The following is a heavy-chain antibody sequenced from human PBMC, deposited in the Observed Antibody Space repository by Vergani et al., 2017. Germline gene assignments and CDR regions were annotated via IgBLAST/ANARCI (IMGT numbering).Heavy chain of an antibody. CDR2: INPNSGGT. CDR3: ASWEAVVAATIVAAFDI. Sequence: QVQLVQSGAEVKKPGASVKVSCKASGYTFTGYYMHWVRQAPGQGLEWMGWINPNSGGTNYAQKFQGWVTMTRDTSISTAYMELSRLRSDDTAVYYCASWEAVVAATIVAAFDIWGQGTMVTVSS. D-gene: IGHD2-15*01. CDR1: GYTFTGYY. V-gene: IGHV1-2*04. J-gene: IGHJ3*02.